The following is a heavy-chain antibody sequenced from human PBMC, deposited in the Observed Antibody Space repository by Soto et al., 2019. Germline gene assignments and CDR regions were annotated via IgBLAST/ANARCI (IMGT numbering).Heavy chain of an antibody. D-gene: IGHD3-16*01. J-gene: IGHJ4*02. Sequence: QVHLVESGGGVVQPGRSLRLSCAASGFSFSKYGMHWVRQAPGKGLEWVAEMSDDGSKKYYLDSVKGRFTISRDNSKNTLYLLMDSLRPEDTAMYYCAKELRETGGYYFYCWGQGTVVSFSS. CDR2: MSDDGSKK. CDR3: AKELRETGGYYFYC. CDR1: GFSFSKYG. V-gene: IGHV3-30*18.